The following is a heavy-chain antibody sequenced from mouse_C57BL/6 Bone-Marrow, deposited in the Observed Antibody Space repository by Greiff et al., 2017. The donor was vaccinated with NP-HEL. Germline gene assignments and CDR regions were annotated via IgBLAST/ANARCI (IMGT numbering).Heavy chain of an antibody. CDR2: ISDGGSYT. Sequence: EVKVVESGGGLVKPGGSLKLSCAASGFTFSSYAMSWVRQTPEKRLEWVATISDGGSYTYYPDNVKGRFTISRVNAKNNLYLQMSHLKSEDTAMYYCARDGGVITTVVATNYYAMDYWGQGTSVTVSS. CDR1: GFTFSSYA. CDR3: ARDGGVITTVVATNYYAMDY. V-gene: IGHV5-4*01. J-gene: IGHJ4*01. D-gene: IGHD1-1*01.